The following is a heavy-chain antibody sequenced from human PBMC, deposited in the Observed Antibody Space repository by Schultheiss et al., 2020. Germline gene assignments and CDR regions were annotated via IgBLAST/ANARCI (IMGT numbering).Heavy chain of an antibody. V-gene: IGHV3-30*18. CDR2: ISYDGSNK. CDR3: AKDLGAVKSHFDY. CDR1: GFTFSSYG. D-gene: IGHD6-19*01. Sequence: GGSLRLSCAASGFTFSSYGMHWVRQAPGKGLEWVAVISYDGSNKYYADSVKGRFTISRDNSKNTLYLQMNSLRAEDTAVYYCAKDLGAVKSHFDYWGQGTLVNGYS. J-gene: IGHJ4*02.